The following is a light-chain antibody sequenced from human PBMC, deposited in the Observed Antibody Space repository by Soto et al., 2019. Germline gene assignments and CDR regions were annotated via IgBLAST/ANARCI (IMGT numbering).Light chain of an antibody. V-gene: IGLV2-8*01. CDR2: EIN. J-gene: IGLJ1*01. CDR1: SSAVGAYDY. CDR3: SSFAGSNNFPYV. Sequence: QSVLAQPPSASGSPGQSVTISCTGTSSAVGAYDYVSWYQQHPAKAPTLVIYEINKRPSGVPDRFSGSKSGNTASLTVSGLQAEDESDYYCSSFAGSNNFPYVFGTGTKVTVL.